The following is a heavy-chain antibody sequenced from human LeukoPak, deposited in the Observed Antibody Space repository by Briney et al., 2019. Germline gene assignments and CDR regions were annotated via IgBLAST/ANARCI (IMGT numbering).Heavy chain of an antibody. CDR3: ARVRDDILTGYSYYFDY. D-gene: IGHD3-9*01. J-gene: IGHJ4*02. CDR1: GFTFSSYS. CDR2: ISSSSSYI. V-gene: IGHV3-21*01. Sequence: PGGSLRLSCAASGFTFSSYSMNWVRQAPGKGLEWVSSISSSSSYIYYADSVKGRFTISRDNAKNSLYLQMNSLRAEDTAVCYCARVRDDILTGYSYYFDYWGQGTLVTVSS.